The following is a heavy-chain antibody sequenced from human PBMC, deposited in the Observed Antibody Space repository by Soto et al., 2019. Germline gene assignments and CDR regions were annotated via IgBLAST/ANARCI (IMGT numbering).Heavy chain of an antibody. CDR1: GFSFEDYG. CDR3: ARDFAVGTYDY. V-gene: IGHV3-20*04. D-gene: IGHD6-19*01. CDR2: VNWNGANT. J-gene: IGHJ4*02. Sequence: EVQLVESGGGVVRPGGSLRLSCAASGFSFEDYGMAWVRHTPGKGLEWVSDVNWNGANTRYADSVRGRFTISRDNGENSLYLQMDSLRVEDTAFYYCARDFAVGTYDYWGQGTLVTVSS.